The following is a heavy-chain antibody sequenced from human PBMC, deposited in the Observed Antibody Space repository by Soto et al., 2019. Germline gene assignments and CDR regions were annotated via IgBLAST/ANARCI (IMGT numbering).Heavy chain of an antibody. J-gene: IGHJ3*02. CDR1: GFSLSSNGVG. CDR3: AHFRNYYDSSGFDGVFDI. D-gene: IGHD3-22*01. Sequence: QITLKESGPTLVKPTQTLTLSCTFSGFSLSSNGVGVAWIRQPPGKALEWLAVIYWDDDNRYRPSLKSRLTIIQDTTKTQVVFTMTNKDPVDTGTYYCAHFRNYYDSSGFDGVFDIWGQGTTVTVSS. CDR2: IYWDDDN. V-gene: IGHV2-5*02.